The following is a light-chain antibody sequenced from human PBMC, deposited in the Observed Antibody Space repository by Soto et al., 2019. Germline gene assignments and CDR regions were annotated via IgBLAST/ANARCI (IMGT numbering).Light chain of an antibody. CDR1: SSDFGYHNL. J-gene: IGLJ1*01. Sequence: QSALTQPASVSGSPEQSITISCTGTSSDFGYHNLVSWYQQLPGEAPKLLIYEGSKRPSGVSDRFSGSKSGNTASLTISGLQAEDEAEYYCCSSPDGGSFVFGTGTKATVL. CDR2: EGS. CDR3: CSSPDGGSFV. V-gene: IGLV2-23*01.